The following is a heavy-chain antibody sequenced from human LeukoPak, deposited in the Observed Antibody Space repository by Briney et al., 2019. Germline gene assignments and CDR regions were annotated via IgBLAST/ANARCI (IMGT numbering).Heavy chain of an antibody. D-gene: IGHD6-19*01. CDR2: ISSSSSTI. CDR3: ARGSEYSSGWLSDY. CDR1: GFTFSSYS. Sequence: PGGSLRLSCAASGFTFSSYSMNWVRQAPGKGLERGSYISSSSSTIYYADSVKGRFTISRDNAKNSLYLQMNSLRDEDTAVYYCARGSEYSSGWLSDYWGQGTLVTVSS. J-gene: IGHJ4*02. V-gene: IGHV3-48*02.